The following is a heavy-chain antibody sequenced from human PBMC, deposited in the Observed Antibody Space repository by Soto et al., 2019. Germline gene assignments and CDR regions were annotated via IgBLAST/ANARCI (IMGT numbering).Heavy chain of an antibody. CDR2: ISYDGSNK. J-gene: IGHJ6*02. Sequence: GGSLRLSCATSGFTFSSYGMHWARQVPGKGLEWVAVISYDGSNKYYADSVKGRFTISRDNSKSTLYLQMNSLRAEDTAVYYCAKGNERRYYYGMDVWGQGTTVTVSS. CDR1: GFTFSSYG. CDR3: AKGNERRYYYGMDV. V-gene: IGHV3-30*18.